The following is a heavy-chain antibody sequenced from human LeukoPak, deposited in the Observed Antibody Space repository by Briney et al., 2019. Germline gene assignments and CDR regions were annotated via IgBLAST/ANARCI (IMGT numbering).Heavy chain of an antibody. Sequence: GRSLRLSCAASGFTFSSYGMHWVRQAPGKGLEWVAVIWYDGSNKYYADSVKGRFTISRDNSKNTLYLQMNSLRAEDTAVYYCARDSGHYYYDSSGFTNWGQGTLVTVSS. CDR1: GFTFSSYG. D-gene: IGHD3-22*01. V-gene: IGHV3-33*01. J-gene: IGHJ4*02. CDR2: IWYDGSNK. CDR3: ARDSGHYYYDSSGFTN.